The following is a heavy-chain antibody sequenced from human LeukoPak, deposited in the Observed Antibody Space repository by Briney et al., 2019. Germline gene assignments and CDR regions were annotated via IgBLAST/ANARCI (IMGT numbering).Heavy chain of an antibody. CDR1: GFTVSNNY. J-gene: IGHJ6*02. D-gene: IGHD3-10*01. V-gene: IGHV3-53*01. CDR3: ARDSWFGELLVYYYYGMDV. Sequence: PGGSLRLSCAASGFTVSNNYMSWVRQAPGKGLEWVSVIYSGGSTYYADSVKGRFTISRDNSKNTLYLQMNSLRAEDTAVYYCARDSWFGELLVYYYYGMDVWGQGTTVTVSS. CDR2: IYSGGST.